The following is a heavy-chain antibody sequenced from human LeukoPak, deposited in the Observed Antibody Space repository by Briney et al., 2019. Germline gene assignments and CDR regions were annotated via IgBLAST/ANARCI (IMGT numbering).Heavy chain of an antibody. Sequence: PGGSLRLSCAASGFTFSSYAMSWVRQAPGKGLEWVSTISGSGGSTDYADSVKGRFTISRDNSKNTLYLQMNTLRAEDTAVYFCASDRNSNNWFYYWGQGTLVTVSS. V-gene: IGHV3-23*01. D-gene: IGHD2/OR15-2a*01. J-gene: IGHJ4*02. CDR2: ISGSGGST. CDR3: ASDRNSNNWFYY. CDR1: GFTFSSYA.